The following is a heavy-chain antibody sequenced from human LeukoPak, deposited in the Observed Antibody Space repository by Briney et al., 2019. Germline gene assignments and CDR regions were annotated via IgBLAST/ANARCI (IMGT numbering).Heavy chain of an antibody. V-gene: IGHV4-34*01. CDR3: ASCLSYYYDTSGHQGRDAFDI. Sequence: SDTLSLTCAVYGGSFSGHYWSWIRQPPGKALEWIGEINHSGNTDYNPSLKSRVTISVDTSKNQFSLKLSSVIAADTAVYYCASCLSYYYDTSGHQGRDAFDIWGQGTMVTVSS. CDR1: GGSFSGHY. J-gene: IGHJ3*02. CDR2: INHSGNT. D-gene: IGHD3-22*01.